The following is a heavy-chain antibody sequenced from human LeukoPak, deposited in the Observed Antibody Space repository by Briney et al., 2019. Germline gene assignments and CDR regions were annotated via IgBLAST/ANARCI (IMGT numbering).Heavy chain of an antibody. D-gene: IGHD6-19*01. CDR3: ARDSSGNDY. CDR1: GFTFSSYW. J-gene: IGHJ4*02. Sequence: GGSLRLSCVASGFTFSSYWMSWVRQTPGKGLGWVANIKEDGSEKYYVDSVKGRFTISRDNAKNSLYLEMSNLRAEDTAVYYCARDSSGNDYWGQGTLVTVSS. V-gene: IGHV3-7*01. CDR2: IKEDGSEK.